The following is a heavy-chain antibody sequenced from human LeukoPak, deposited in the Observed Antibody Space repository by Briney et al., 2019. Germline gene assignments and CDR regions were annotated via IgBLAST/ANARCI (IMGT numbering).Heavy chain of an antibody. CDR2: ISSSSSYI. CDR1: GFTFSSYS. CDR3: ARDRTELLWFGELPDI. V-gene: IGHV3-21*01. D-gene: IGHD3-10*01. Sequence: PGGSLRLSCAASGFTFSSYSMNWVRQAPGKGLEWVSSISSSSSYIYYADSVKGRFTISRDNAKNSLYLQMNSLRAEDTAVYYCARDRTELLWFGELPDIWGQGTMVTVSS. J-gene: IGHJ3*02.